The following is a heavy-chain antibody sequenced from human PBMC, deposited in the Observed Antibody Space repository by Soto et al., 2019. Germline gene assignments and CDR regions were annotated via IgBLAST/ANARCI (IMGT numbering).Heavy chain of an antibody. V-gene: IGHV3-48*04. D-gene: IGHD6-13*01. Sequence: GGSLRLSCAASGFTFSSYGMPWVRQAPGKGLEWVSYISSSTSNKNYADSVKGRFTISRDNAKNTLFLQMNSLRAEDTAVYYCARGRGAAADYFDFWGQGTLVTVSS. CDR1: GFTFSSYG. J-gene: IGHJ4*02. CDR3: ARGRGAAADYFDF. CDR2: ISSSTSNK.